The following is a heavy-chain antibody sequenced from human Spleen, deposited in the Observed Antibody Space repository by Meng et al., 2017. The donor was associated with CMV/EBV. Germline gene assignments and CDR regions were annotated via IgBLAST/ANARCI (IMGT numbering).Heavy chain of an antibody. CDR1: GFAFSSYA. J-gene: IGHJ4*02. CDR2: ISYDGSNK. V-gene: IGHV3-30-3*01. Sequence: GESLKISCAASGFAFSSYAMHWVRQAPGKGLEWVAVISYDGSNKYYADSVKGRFTISRDNSKNTLYLQMNSLRAEDTAVYHCAKGDSAMDRIGYRGQGTLVTVSS. CDR3: AKGDSAMDRIGY. D-gene: IGHD5-18*01.